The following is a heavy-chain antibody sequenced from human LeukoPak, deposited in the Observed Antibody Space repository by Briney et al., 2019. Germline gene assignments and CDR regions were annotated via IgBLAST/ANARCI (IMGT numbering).Heavy chain of an antibody. Sequence: SVKVSCKASGGTFISYAISWVRQAPGQGLDWMGGIIPIFGTANYAQKFQGRVTITADESTSTAYMELSSLRSEDTAVYYCASSGSGRDNLFDYWGQGTLVTVSS. D-gene: IGHD3-10*01. J-gene: IGHJ4*02. CDR2: IIPIFGTA. CDR1: GGTFISYA. V-gene: IGHV1-69*13. CDR3: ASSGSGRDNLFDY.